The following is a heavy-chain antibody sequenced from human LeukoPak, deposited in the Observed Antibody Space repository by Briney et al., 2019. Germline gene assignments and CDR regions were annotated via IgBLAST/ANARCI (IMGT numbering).Heavy chain of an antibody. J-gene: IGHJ4*02. CDR1: GGSFSVYY. D-gene: IGHD1-26*01. CDR2: INHSGNI. V-gene: IGHV4-34*01. CDR3: ARDEVGAAH. Sequence: SETLSLTCAVYGGSFSVYYWSWIRQPPGKGLEWIGEINHSGNINYNPSLKSRVTISIDTSKNQFSLKLSSVTAADTAVYYCARDEVGAAHWGQGTLVTVSS.